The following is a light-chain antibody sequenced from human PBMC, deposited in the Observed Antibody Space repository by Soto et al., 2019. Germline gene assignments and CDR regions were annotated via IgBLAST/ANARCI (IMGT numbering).Light chain of an antibody. J-gene: IGLJ2*01. Sequence: QSALTQPRSVSGSPGQSVTISCTGTSSDVGGYNYVSWYQQHPGKAPKLMIYDVTTRPSGVPDRFSGSKSGNTASLTISRLQAEDEADYYCCSYAGSYSFEVFGGGTKLTVL. CDR1: SSDVGGYNY. CDR2: DVT. V-gene: IGLV2-11*01. CDR3: CSYAGSYSFEV.